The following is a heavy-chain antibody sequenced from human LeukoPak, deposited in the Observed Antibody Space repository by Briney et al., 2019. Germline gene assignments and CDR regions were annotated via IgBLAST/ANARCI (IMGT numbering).Heavy chain of an antibody. D-gene: IGHD1-26*01. V-gene: IGHV3-30*02. CDR1: GFTFNYG. CDR2: ILFDGSYK. CDR3: AQGELSGNYFDY. J-gene: IGHJ4*02. Sequence: PGGSLRLSCAASGFTFNYGLHWVRQAPGKGLDWVAFILFDGSYKYYADSVKGRFTISRDNSKNTLYLQMNSLRAEDTAVYHCAQGELSGNYFDYWGQGTLVTVSS.